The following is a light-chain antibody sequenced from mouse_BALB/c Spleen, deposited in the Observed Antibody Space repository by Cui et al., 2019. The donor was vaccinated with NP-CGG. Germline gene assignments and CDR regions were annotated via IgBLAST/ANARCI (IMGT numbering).Light chain of an antibody. V-gene: IGLV1*01. CDR3: ALWYSNHWV. Sequence: QAVVTQETAITTSPGETVTLTCCSSTGAVITSNYANWVQEKPDHLFTGLIVGTNNRAPGVPARFSGSLIGDKAALTITGAQTEDEAIYFCALWYSNHWVFGGGTKLTVL. J-gene: IGLJ1*01. CDR1: TGAVITSNY. CDR2: GTN.